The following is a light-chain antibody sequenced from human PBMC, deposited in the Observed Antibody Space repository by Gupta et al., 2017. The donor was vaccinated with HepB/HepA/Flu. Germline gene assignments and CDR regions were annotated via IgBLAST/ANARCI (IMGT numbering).Light chain of an antibody. Sequence: DNQMTQSPSSLSASVGDRVTITCRASQSISSYLNWYQQKPGKAPKLLIYAASRLQSGVPSRFSGSGSGTDFTLTISRLQPEDFATYYCQQSHSTPLTFGQGTXLEIK. J-gene: IGKJ2*01. CDR3: QQSHSTPLT. CDR2: AAS. CDR1: QSISSY. V-gene: IGKV1-39*01.